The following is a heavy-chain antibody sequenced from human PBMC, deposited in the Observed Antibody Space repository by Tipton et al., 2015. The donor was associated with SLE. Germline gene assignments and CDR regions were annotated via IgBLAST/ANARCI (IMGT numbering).Heavy chain of an antibody. J-gene: IGHJ2*01. CDR2: IYYSGST. CDR3: ARGSSSSLWGWYFDL. CDR1: GGSISSSSYY. V-gene: IGHV4-39*07. Sequence: LRLSCTVSGGSISSSSYYWGWIRQPPGKGLEWLGSIYYSGSTYYNPSLKSRVTISVDTSKNQFSLKLSSVTAADTAVYYCARGSSSSLWGWYFDLWGRGTLVTVSS. D-gene: IGHD3-16*01.